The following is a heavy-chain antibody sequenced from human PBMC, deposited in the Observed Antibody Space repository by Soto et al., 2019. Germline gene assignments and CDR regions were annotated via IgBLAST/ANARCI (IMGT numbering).Heavy chain of an antibody. CDR2: INHSGST. Sequence: SETLSLTCAVYGGSFSGYYWSWIRQPPGKGLEWIGEINHSGSTNYNPSLKSRVTISVDTSKNQFSLKLSSVTAADTAVYYCAREGRWLQRAFDYWGQGTLVTVSS. D-gene: IGHD5-12*01. CDR3: AREGRWLQRAFDY. V-gene: IGHV4-34*01. J-gene: IGHJ4*02. CDR1: GGSFSGYY.